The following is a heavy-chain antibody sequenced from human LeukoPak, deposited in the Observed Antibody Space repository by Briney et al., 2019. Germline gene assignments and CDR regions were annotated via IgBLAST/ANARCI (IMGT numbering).Heavy chain of an antibody. CDR3: AKVQGYCSETSCYPDY. D-gene: IGHD2-2*01. Sequence: ASVXXXCKAXGYTFTSXXXXWVRXXPXXGXEXMXXIXXNTGNPTYAQGFTGRFVSSLDTSVNTAYLQISSLKTEDTAVYYCAKVQGYCSETSCYPDYWGQGTLVTVSS. CDR1: GYTFTSXX. CDR2: IXXNTGNP. V-gene: IGHV7-4-1*02. J-gene: IGHJ4*02.